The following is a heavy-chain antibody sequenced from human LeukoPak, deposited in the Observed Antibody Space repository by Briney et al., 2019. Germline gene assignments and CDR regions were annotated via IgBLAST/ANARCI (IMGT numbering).Heavy chain of an antibody. Sequence: GASVTVTFQSSGYTFTSYDINWVRQATGRGREWVGWMNSKSGNAGYAQKFQGRVTMTRNTSISTAYMELSSLRSEDTAVYYCARGRYYGSGSYYKNWFDPWGQGTLVTVSS. CDR3: ARGRYYGSGSYYKNWFDP. J-gene: IGHJ5*02. CDR1: GYTFTSYD. V-gene: IGHV1-8*01. CDR2: MNSKSGNA. D-gene: IGHD3-10*01.